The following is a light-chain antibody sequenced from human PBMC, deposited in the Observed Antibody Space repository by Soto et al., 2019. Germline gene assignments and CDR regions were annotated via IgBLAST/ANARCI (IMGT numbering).Light chain of an antibody. CDR1: QSLSTW. CDR2: DAS. Sequence: DIQMTQSPSTLSASVGDRVTITCRASQSLSTWLAWYQQKPGKAPKVLIYDASSLESGVPSRFSGSGSGTEFTLTISSLQPDDFATYYCQQYNSWPLTFGGGTKVEIK. V-gene: IGKV1-5*01. CDR3: QQYNSWPLT. J-gene: IGKJ4*01.